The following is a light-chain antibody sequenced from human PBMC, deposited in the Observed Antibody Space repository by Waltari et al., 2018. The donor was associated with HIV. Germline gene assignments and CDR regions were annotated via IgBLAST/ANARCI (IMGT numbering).Light chain of an antibody. Sequence: YQLTQALSVSVAPGQTATVTCRGDNIRLKHVRWHQQKPGQAPRLVMFRDVDRPSGIPERFSGTNWGNTATLIINRAQAGDEADYYCQVWDRSTVIFGSGTKVTVL. CDR2: RDV. J-gene: IGLJ1*01. V-gene: IGLV3-9*01. CDR3: QVWDRSTVI. CDR1: NIRLKH.